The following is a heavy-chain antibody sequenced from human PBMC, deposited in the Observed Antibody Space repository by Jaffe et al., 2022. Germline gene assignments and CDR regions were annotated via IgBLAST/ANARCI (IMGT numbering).Heavy chain of an antibody. V-gene: IGHV4-61*02. CDR3: ARDLWFGELSLAY. CDR1: GGSISSGSYY. D-gene: IGHD3-10*01. CDR2: IYTSGST. J-gene: IGHJ4*02. Sequence: QVQLQESGPGLVKPSQTLSLTCTVSGGSISSGSYYWSWIRQPAGKGLEWIGRIYTSGSTNYNPSLKSRVTISVDTSKNQFSLKLSSVTAADTAVYYCARDLWFGELSLAYWGQGTLVTVSS.